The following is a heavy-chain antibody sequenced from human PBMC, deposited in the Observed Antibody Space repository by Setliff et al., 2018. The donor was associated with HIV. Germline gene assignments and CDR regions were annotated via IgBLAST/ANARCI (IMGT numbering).Heavy chain of an antibody. J-gene: IGHJ4*02. Sequence: SETLSLTCAVPGGSISSSNWWNWVRQPPGKGLEWMGEIYHTGSPNYNPSLKSRLTISVDKSNIQFSLKLSSVTAADTAVYYCARGFRSGRIFGIDYWGQGTLVTVS. CDR2: IYHTGSP. D-gene: IGHD3-3*01. V-gene: IGHV4-4*02. CDR3: ARGFRSGRIFGIDY. CDR1: GGSISSSNW.